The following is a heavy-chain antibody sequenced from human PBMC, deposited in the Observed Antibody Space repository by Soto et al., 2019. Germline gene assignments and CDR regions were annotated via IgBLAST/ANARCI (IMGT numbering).Heavy chain of an antibody. V-gene: IGHV1-3*01. CDR1: GYTFTSYA. CDR3: AREVDDFRYFDY. D-gene: IGHD3-3*01. Sequence: ASVKVSCKASGYTFTSYAMHWVRQAPGQRLEWMGWINAVNGNTKYSQKFQGRVTITRDTSASTAYMELSSLRSEDTAVYYCAREVDDFRYFDYWGQGTLVTVSS. J-gene: IGHJ4*02. CDR2: INAVNGNT.